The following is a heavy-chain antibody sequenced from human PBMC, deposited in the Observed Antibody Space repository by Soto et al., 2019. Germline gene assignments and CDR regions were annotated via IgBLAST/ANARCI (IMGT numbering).Heavy chain of an antibody. V-gene: IGHV3-30-3*01. J-gene: IGHJ4*02. CDR2: ISYDGSNK. D-gene: IGHD3-22*01. CDR1: GFTFSSYA. Sequence: QVQLVESGGGVVQPGRSLRLSCAASGFTFSSYAMHWVRQAPGKGLDWVAVISYDGSNKYYADSVKGRFTISRDNSKNTLYLQMNSLRADDTAVYYCASSYYDSSGYSDYWGQGTLVTVSS. CDR3: ASSYYDSSGYSDY.